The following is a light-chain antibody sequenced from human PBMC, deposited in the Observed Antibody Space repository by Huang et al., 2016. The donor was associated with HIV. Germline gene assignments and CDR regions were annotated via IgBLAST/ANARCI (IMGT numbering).Light chain of an antibody. V-gene: IGKV3-11*01. Sequence: EIVLTQSPATLSLSPGEQATLSCRASQSVSSYLAWYQQKPGQAPRLLIYDASNRATGIPSMFSGSGSGTEFTLTISSLEHEEFAVYYCQQRSNWPGTFGPGTKVDIK. J-gene: IGKJ3*01. CDR3: QQRSNWPGT. CDR1: QSVSSY. CDR2: DAS.